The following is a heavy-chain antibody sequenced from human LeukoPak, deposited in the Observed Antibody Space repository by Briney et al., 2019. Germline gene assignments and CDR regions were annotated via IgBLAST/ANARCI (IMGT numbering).Heavy chain of an antibody. J-gene: IGHJ4*02. Sequence: SETLSLTCAVYGGSFSGYYWSWVRQPPGKGLEWIGEINHSGSTNYNPSLKSRVTIPVDTSKNQFSLKLSSVTAADTAVYYCARRICRGGSCYSIDYWGQGTLVTVSS. CDR2: INHSGST. D-gene: IGHD2-15*01. CDR3: ARRICRGGSCYSIDY. CDR1: GGSFSGYY. V-gene: IGHV4-34*01.